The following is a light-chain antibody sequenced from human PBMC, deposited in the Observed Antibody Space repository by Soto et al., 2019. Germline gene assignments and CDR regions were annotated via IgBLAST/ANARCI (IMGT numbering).Light chain of an antibody. CDR2: QVF. J-gene: IGLJ3*02. V-gene: IGLV2-14*01. Sequence: QSALTQHASVAGSPGQSITISCTGTSSDIGGYNYVSWYQHLPGKAPKLIIYQVFTRPSGVSTRFSGSKSGNTAYLMISGLEADDEADYYCSSYTRTTTLVLFGGGTKLTVL. CDR3: SSYTRTTTLVL. CDR1: SSDIGGYNY.